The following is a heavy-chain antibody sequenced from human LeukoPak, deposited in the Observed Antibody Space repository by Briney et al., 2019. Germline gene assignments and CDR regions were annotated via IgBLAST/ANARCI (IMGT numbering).Heavy chain of an antibody. CDR2: ISSSSSYI. CDR3: ATVQFLEWLPD. D-gene: IGHD3-3*01. CDR1: GFTFSSYS. Sequence: GGSLRLSCAASGFTFSSYSMNWVRQAPGKGLEWVSSISSSSSYIYYADSVKGRFTISRDNAKNSLFLQMNSLRAEDTAFYYCATVQFLEWLPDWGQGTLVTVSP. V-gene: IGHV3-21*01. J-gene: IGHJ4*02.